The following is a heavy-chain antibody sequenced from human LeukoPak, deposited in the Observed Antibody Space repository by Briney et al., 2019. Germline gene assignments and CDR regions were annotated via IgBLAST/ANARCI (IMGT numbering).Heavy chain of an antibody. Sequence: PSETLSLTCAVSGYSISSGYYWGWIRQPPGKGLEWIGSIYHSGSTYYNPPLKSRVTIPVDTSKNQFSLKLSSVTAADTAVYYCANQQLWFDYWGQGTLVTVSS. CDR3: ANQQLWFDY. D-gene: IGHD5-18*01. V-gene: IGHV4-38-2*01. CDR2: IYHSGST. CDR1: GYSISSGYY. J-gene: IGHJ4*02.